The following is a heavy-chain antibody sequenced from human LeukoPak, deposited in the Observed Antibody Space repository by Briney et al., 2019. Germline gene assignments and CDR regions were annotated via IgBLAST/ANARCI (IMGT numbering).Heavy chain of an antibody. J-gene: IGHJ4*02. CDR1: GGTFSSYA. D-gene: IGHD2-15*01. CDR3: ATEADYCGGLSCYSPHFDY. V-gene: IGHV7-4-1*02. CDR2: INTDTGNP. Sequence: GASVKVSCKASGGTFSSYAINWVRQAPGRGLEWLGWINTDTGNPRYAQGFTGRFVFSLDTSVSTAYLQINSLKTEDTAVYYCATEADYCGGLSCYSPHFDYWGQGTLVTVSS.